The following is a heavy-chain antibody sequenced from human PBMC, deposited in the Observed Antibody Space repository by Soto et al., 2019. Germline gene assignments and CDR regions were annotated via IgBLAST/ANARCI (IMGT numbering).Heavy chain of an antibody. Sequence: ASVKVSCKASGYTFTSYAMHWVRQAPGQRLEWMGWINAGNGNTKYSQKFQGRVTITRDTSASTAYMELSSLRSEDTAVYYCAIYYDIFAGYPGAFDIWGQGTTVTVSS. D-gene: IGHD3-9*01. J-gene: IGHJ3*02. CDR2: INAGNGNT. CDR1: GYTFTSYA. CDR3: AIYYDIFAGYPGAFDI. V-gene: IGHV1-3*01.